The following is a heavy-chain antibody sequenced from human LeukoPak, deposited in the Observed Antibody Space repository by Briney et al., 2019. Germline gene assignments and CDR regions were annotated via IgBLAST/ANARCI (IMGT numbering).Heavy chain of an antibody. CDR1: GFSFNAYN. V-gene: IGHV3-21*01. CDR3: ARGIRAVAGSVGPFDY. J-gene: IGHJ4*02. CDR2: ITNSGSYI. Sequence: PGGSLRLSCAASGFSFNAYNMDWVHQAPGKGLEWVSSITNSGSYIYFADSMKGRFTIPRDNAKNSLYLQMNSLRAEDTAVYYCARGIRAVAGSVGPFDYWGQGTLVTVSS. D-gene: IGHD6-19*01.